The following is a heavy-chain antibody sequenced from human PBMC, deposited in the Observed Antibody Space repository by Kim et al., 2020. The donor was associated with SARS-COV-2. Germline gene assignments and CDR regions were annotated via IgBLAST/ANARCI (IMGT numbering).Heavy chain of an antibody. J-gene: IGHJ6*04. Sequence: YADPGTGRVSKSRDNTKNTLYLQMNSLRAENTAVYYCAKEAGSDYSAMDVWGKGTTVTVSS. V-gene: IGHV3-23*01. D-gene: IGHD6-19*01. CDR3: AKEAGSDYSAMDV.